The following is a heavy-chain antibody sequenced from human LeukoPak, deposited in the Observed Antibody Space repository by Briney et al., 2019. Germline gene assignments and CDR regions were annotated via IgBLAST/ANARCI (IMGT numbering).Heavy chain of an antibody. J-gene: IGHJ6*03. V-gene: IGHV4-59*01. CDR1: GGSISSYY. CDR3: ARGYAYYYYYMDV. CDR2: IYYSGST. Sequence: SETLSLTCTVSGGSISSYYWSWIRQPPGKGLEWIGYIYYSGSTNYNPSLKSRVTISVDTSKNQFSLKLSSVTAADTAVYYCARGYAYYYYYMDVWGKGTTVTVSS. D-gene: IGHD2-15*01.